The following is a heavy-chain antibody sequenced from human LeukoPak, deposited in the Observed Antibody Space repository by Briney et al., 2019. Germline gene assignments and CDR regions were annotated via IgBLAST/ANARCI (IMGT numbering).Heavy chain of an antibody. J-gene: IGHJ4*02. CDR3: ARTLFSGWTQYYFDY. D-gene: IGHD6-25*01. V-gene: IGHV4-31*03. Sequence: SETLSLTCTVSGGSISSGGYYWSWIRQHPGKGLEWIGYIYYSGSTYYNPSLKSRVTISVDTSKNQFSLKLSSVTAADTAVYYCARTLFSGWTQYYFDYWGQGTLVTVSS. CDR1: GGSISSGGYY. CDR2: IYYSGST.